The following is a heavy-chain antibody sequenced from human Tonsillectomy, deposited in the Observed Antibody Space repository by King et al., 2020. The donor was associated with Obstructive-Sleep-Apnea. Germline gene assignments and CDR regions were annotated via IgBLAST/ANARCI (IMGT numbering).Heavy chain of an antibody. J-gene: IGHJ4*02. D-gene: IGHD3-22*01. CDR3: ARGYYFDGRGYFYFDY. Sequence: QLVQSGAEVKKPGASVKVSCKASGYTFTSHSISWVRQAPGQGLEWMGWSSGHNGNTNYAQKLQGRGTMTTETSTSTAYMELRSLRSDDTAVYYCARGYYFDGRGYFYFDYWGQGTLVTVSS. CDR2: SSGHNGNT. CDR1: GYTFTSHS. V-gene: IGHV1-18*04.